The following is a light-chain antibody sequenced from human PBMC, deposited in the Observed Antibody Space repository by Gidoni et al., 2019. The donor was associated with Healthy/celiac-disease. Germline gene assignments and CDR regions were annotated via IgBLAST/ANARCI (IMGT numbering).Light chain of an antibody. CDR3: QQNYSYLRT. J-gene: IGKJ1*01. V-gene: IGKV1-5*01. CDR2: DAS. Sequence: IQMTQSPSTLSASVGDRVTITCRGSQSISSLLDWYQQKPGKAPKLLIYDASSLESGVPSRFSGSGSGTEFTLTISSLQPDDFATYYCQQNYSYLRTFXXXTKVEIK. CDR1: QSISSL.